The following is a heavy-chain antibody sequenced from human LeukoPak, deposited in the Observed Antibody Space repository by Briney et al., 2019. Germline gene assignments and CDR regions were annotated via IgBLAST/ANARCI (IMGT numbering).Heavy chain of an antibody. CDR2: ISWNSGSI. CDR3: AKSKDWYYFDY. V-gene: IGHV3-9*03. D-gene: IGHD2-21*01. J-gene: IGHJ4*02. CDR1: GFTFDDYA. Sequence: GGSLRLSYAASGFTFDDYAMHWVRQAPGKGLEWVPGISWNSGSIGYADSVKGRFTISRDNAKNSLYLQMNSLRAEDMVLYYCAKSKDWYYFDYWGQGTLVTVSS.